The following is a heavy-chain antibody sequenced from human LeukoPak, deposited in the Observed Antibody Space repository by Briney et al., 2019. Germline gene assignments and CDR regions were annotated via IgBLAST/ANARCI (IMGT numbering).Heavy chain of an antibody. CDR2: IYYSGST. CDR3: ARVEYQLLLADY. V-gene: IGHV4-31*03. Sequence: SETLSLTCTVSGGSISSGGYYWSWIRQHPGTGLEWIGYIYYSGSTYYNPSLKSRVTISVDTSKNQFSLKLSSVTAADTAVYYCARVEYQLLLADYWGQGTLVTVSS. CDR1: GGSISSGGYY. D-gene: IGHD2-2*01. J-gene: IGHJ4*02.